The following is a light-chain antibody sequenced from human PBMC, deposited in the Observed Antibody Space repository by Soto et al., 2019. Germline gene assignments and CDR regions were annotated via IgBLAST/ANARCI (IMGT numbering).Light chain of an antibody. CDR2: DAS. CDR3: QHRSYWPRIFT. J-gene: IGKJ3*01. V-gene: IGKV3-11*01. CDR1: QSVSSY. Sequence: EIVLTQSPATLSLSPGERATLSCRASQSVSSYLAWYQQKPGQAPMLLIYDASNRATGIPARFSGSGSGTDFPLTISSLEPDYFAVYYCQHRSYWPRIFTFGHGTKVEIK.